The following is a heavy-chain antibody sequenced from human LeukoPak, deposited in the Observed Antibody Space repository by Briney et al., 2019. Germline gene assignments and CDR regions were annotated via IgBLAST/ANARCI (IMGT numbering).Heavy chain of an antibody. Sequence: PGGSLRLSCAASGFTFSSYAISWVRQAPGKGLEWVSAISGSGGSTYYADSVKGRFTISRDNSKNTLYLQMNSLRAEDTAVYYCAKHLTYYYDSSVKREYFQHWGQGTLVTVAP. J-gene: IGHJ1*01. D-gene: IGHD3-22*01. V-gene: IGHV3-23*01. CDR1: GFTFSSYA. CDR3: AKHLTYYYDSSVKREYFQH. CDR2: ISGSGGST.